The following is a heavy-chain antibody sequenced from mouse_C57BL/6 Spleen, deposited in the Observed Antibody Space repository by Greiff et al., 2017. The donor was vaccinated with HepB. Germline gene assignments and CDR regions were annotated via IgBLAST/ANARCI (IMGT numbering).Heavy chain of an antibody. CDR1: GYAFSSSW. Sequence: QVQLQQSGPELVKPGASVKISCKASGYAFSSSWMNWVKQRPGKGLEWIGRIYPGDGDTNYNGKFKGKATLTADKSSSTAYMQLSSLTSEDSAVYFCARGNYYGRGYFDYWGQGTTLTVSS. D-gene: IGHD1-1*01. CDR3: ARGNYYGRGYFDY. J-gene: IGHJ2*01. V-gene: IGHV1-82*01. CDR2: IYPGDGDT.